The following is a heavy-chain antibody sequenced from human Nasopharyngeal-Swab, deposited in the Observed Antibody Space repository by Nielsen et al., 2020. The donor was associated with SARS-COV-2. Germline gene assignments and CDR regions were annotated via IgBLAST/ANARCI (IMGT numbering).Heavy chain of an antibody. CDR3: ERHLPLEGEAFDV. CDR1: GYNFTTYW. V-gene: IGHV5-51*01. Sequence: GESLKISCKGSGYNFTTYWVGWVRQMPGKGLEWMGLIFPGDSDTRYSPSFQGQVTISADKSISTAYLQWSSLKASDTAMYYCERHLPLEGEAFDVWGQGTMVTVSS. CDR2: IFPGDSDT. J-gene: IGHJ3*01.